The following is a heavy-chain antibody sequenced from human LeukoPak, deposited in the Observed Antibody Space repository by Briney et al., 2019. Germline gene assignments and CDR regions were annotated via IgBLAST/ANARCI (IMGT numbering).Heavy chain of an antibody. CDR3: AIAKITTRYFDY. Sequence: SETLSLTCTVSGGSISSYYWSWLRQPAGKGLEWLGYIYYSGSTNYNPSLKSRVTISVDTSKNQFSLNLSSVTAADTAVYYCAIAKITTRYFDYWGQGTLVTVSS. D-gene: IGHD4-11*01. J-gene: IGHJ4*02. CDR1: GGSISSYY. V-gene: IGHV4-59*01. CDR2: IYYSGST.